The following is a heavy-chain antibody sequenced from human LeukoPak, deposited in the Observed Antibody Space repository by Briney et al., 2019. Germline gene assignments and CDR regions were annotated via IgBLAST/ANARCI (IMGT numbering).Heavy chain of an antibody. J-gene: IGHJ4*02. CDR2: IRYDGSNK. V-gene: IGHV3-30*02. D-gene: IGHD3-3*01. CDR1: GFTFSSYS. CDR3: AKAYYDFWSGPRGPPYFDY. Sequence: PEGSLRLSCAASGFTFSSYSMNWVRQAPGKGLEWVAFIRYDGSNKYYADSVKGRFTISRDNSKNTLYLQMNSLRAEDTAVYYCAKAYYDFWSGPRGPPYFDYWGQGTLVTVSS.